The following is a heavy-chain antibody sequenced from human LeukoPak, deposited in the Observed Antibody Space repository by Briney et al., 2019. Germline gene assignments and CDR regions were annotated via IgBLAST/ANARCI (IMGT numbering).Heavy chain of an antibody. V-gene: IGHV3-48*04. CDR3: ARDQKPGIAVAGTFDY. D-gene: IGHD6-19*01. J-gene: IGHJ4*02. CDR1: GFTFSSYS. Sequence: GGSLRLSCAASGFTFSSYSMNWVRQAPGKGLEWVSYISSSSSTIYYADSVKGRFTISRDNAKNSLYLQMNSLRAEDTAVYYCARDQKPGIAVAGTFDYWGQGTLVTVSS. CDR2: ISSSSSTI.